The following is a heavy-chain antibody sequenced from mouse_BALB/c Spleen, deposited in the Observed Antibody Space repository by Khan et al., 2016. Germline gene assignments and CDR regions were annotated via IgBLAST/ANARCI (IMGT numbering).Heavy chain of an antibody. D-gene: IGHD1-2*01. CDR3: AGAAYYGDSEGGAY. Sequence: EVELVESGGDLVKPGGSLKLSCAASGFTFSTYGMPWVRQTPDTRLEWVATVSTGGGYTYYPDRVKGRFTISRDNAKNTLYLQMRSLTSEDTAMFDDAGAAYYGDSEGGAYWGQGTLVTVSA. J-gene: IGHJ3*01. V-gene: IGHV5-6*01. CDR2: VSTGGGYT. CDR1: GFTFSTYG.